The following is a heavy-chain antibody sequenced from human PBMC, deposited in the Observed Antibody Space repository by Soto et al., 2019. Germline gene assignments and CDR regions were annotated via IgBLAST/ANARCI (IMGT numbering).Heavy chain of an antibody. CDR2: ISSSGSTI. Sequence: QVQLVESGGGLVKPGGSLRLSCAASGFTFSDYYMSWIRQAPGKGLEWVSYISSSGSTIYYADSVKGRFTIPRDNAKNSLYLQMNSLRAEDTAVYYCATNSPANWNDVGAFDIWGQGTMVTVSS. V-gene: IGHV3-11*01. J-gene: IGHJ3*02. CDR1: GFTFSDYY. CDR3: ATNSPANWNDVGAFDI. D-gene: IGHD1-20*01.